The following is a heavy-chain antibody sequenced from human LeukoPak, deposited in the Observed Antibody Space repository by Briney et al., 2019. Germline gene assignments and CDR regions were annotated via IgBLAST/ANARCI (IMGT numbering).Heavy chain of an antibody. CDR1: RFTFSNYW. Sequence: GGSLRLSCAASRFTFSNYWMHWVRQAPGKGLVWVSRINSDGSSISYADSVKGRFTISRDNAKNTLYLQMNSLRAEDTAVYYCARRAAALGAFDYWGQGTLVTVSS. J-gene: IGHJ4*02. V-gene: IGHV3-74*01. CDR2: INSDGSSI. CDR3: ARRAAALGAFDY. D-gene: IGHD6-13*01.